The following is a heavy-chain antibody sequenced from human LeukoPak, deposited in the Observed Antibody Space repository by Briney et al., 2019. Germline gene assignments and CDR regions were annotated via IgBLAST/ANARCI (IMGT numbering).Heavy chain of an antibody. CDR3: ARDTYYYDSSGGPYYYYMDV. V-gene: IGHV1-2*02. J-gene: IGHJ6*03. CDR2: INPNSGGT. Sequence: AASVKVSCKASGYTFTGYYMHWVRQAPGQGLEWMGWINPNSGGTNYAQKFQGRVTMTRDTSISTAYMELSRLRSDDTAVYYCARDTYYYDSSGGPYYYYMDVWGKGTTVTVSS. CDR1: GYTFTGYY. D-gene: IGHD3-22*01.